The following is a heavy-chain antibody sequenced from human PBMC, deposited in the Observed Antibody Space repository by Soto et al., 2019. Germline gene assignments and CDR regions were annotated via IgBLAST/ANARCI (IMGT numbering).Heavy chain of an antibody. V-gene: IGHV3-30-3*01. CDR2: ISYDGGNK. CDR3: ARDGWLYYDSTSQGMDV. J-gene: IGHJ6*02. CDR1: GFTFGNDA. D-gene: IGHD3-22*01. Sequence: SLRLSCAASGFTFGNDAIHGVGQAPSKGLEWVAVISYDGGNKNHADSVKGRFTISRDNSKNTLFLQMNNLRAEDTAVYYCARDGWLYYDSTSQGMDVWGQGTTVTVSS.